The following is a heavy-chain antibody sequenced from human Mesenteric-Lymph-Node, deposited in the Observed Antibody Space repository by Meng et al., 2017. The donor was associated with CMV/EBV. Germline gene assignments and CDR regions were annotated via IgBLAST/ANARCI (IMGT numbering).Heavy chain of an antibody. D-gene: IGHD7-27*01. CDR1: GYTFTSYA. V-gene: IGHV1-18*01. CDR2: INTYSSNT. J-gene: IGHJ4*02. CDR3: ARIANWGSEYFDY. Sequence: CKASGYTFTSYAFSWVRQAPGQRLEWLGWINTYSSNTHYAHNLQGRVTMTTDTSTSTAYMELRSLRSDDTAVYYCARIANWGSEYFDYWGQGTLVTVSS.